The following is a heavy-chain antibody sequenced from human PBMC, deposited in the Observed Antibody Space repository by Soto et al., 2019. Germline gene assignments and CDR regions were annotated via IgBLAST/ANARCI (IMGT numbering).Heavy chain of an antibody. J-gene: IGHJ5*02. CDR1: GGSISRYY. CDR2: IYYSGST. CDR3: ARDPGSGSYYGWFDP. Sequence: SETLSLICTVSGGSISRYYWNWIRQPPGKGLEWIGYIYYSGSTNYNPSLKSRVTISVDTSKNQFSLKLSSVTAADTAVYYCARDPGSGSYYGWFDPWGQGTLVTVSS. D-gene: IGHD3-10*01. V-gene: IGHV4-59*01.